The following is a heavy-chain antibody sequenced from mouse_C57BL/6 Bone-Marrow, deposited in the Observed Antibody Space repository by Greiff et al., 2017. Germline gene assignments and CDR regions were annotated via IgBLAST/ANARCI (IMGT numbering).Heavy chain of an antibody. CDR1: GYAFTNYL. CDR2: INPGSGGT. D-gene: IGHD2-5*01. Sequence: VQLQQSGAELVRPGTSVKVSCKASGYAFTNYLMEWVKQRPGQGLEWIGVINPGSGGTNYNEKFKGKATLTADKSSSTAYMQLSSLTSEDSAVYFCARYHYSNYGWYFDVWGTGTTVTVSS. CDR3: ARYHYSNYGWYFDV. V-gene: IGHV1-54*01. J-gene: IGHJ1*03.